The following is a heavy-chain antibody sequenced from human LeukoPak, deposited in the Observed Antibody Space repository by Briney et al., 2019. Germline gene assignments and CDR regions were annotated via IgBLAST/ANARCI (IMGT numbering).Heavy chain of an antibody. CDR3: ARRRGYSYGKKAYYFDY. CDR1: GGSFSGYY. D-gene: IGHD5-18*01. J-gene: IGHJ4*02. V-gene: IGHV4-34*01. CDR2: INHSGST. Sequence: PSETLPLTCAVYGGSFSGYYWSWIRQPPGKGLEWIGEINHSGSTNYNPSLKSRVTISVDTSKNQFSLKLSSVTAADTAVYYCARRRGYSYGKKAYYFDYWGQGTLVTVSS.